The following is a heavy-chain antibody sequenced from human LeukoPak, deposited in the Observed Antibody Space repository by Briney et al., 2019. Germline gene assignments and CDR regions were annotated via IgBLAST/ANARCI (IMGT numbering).Heavy chain of an antibody. CDR2: ISPGGVYT. V-gene: IGHV3-21*06. J-gene: IGHJ5*02. Sequence: GGSLRLSCAASGFSFSSYTMNWVRQAPGKGLERVSSISPGGVYTFHADSVKGRFTISRDNAKNSLYMQMNSLRVEDTAVYYCVRDFLGESGAGGSWGQGTLVTVSS. CDR3: VRDFLGESGAGGS. CDR1: GFSFSSYT. D-gene: IGHD3-10*01.